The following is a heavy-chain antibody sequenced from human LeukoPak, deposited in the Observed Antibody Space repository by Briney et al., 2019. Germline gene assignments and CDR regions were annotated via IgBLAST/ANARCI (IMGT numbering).Heavy chain of an antibody. CDR2: IYYSGST. D-gene: IGHD2-2*01. J-gene: IGHJ3*02. Sequence: SETLSLTCTVSGGSISSSSYYWGWIRQPPGKGLEWIGIIYYSGSTYYNPSLKSRVTISVDTSKNQFSLKLSSVTAADTAVYYCSRLPQGRTSWSDAFDIWGQGTMVTVSS. CDR3: SRLPQGRTSWSDAFDI. CDR1: GGSISSSSYY. V-gene: IGHV4-39*01.